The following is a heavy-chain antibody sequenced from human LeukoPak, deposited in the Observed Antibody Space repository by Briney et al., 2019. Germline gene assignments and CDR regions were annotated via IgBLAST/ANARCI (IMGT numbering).Heavy chain of an antibody. CDR2: IIPIFGRA. V-gene: IGHV1-69*01. D-gene: IGHD2-21*02. CDR3: ARTPSVVVTASPWLGWFDP. Sequence: ASVKVSCKASGGTFSNYAISWVRQAPGQGLEWMGGIIPIFGRANYAQKFQGRVTIPADESTSTAYMELSSLRSEDTAVYYCARTPSVVVTASPWLGWFDPWGQGTLVTVSS. J-gene: IGHJ5*02. CDR1: GGTFSNYA.